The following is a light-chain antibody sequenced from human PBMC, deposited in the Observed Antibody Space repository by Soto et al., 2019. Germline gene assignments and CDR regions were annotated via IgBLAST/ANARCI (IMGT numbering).Light chain of an antibody. V-gene: IGKV3-15*01. CDR2: GAS. CDR1: QSVDTN. J-gene: IGKJ2*01. CDR3: QQYYNWPPYT. Sequence: EVVMTQSPATLSVSPGDRATLSCMASQSVDTNVAWYQQKPGQAPRLLVHGASTRATGVPARFTGIGSGTDFTLTISGLQSDDFAVYYCQQYYNWPPYTFGQGTKLQIK.